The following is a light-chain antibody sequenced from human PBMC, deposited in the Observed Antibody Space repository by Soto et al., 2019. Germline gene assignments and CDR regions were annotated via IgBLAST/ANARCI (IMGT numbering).Light chain of an antibody. CDR1: NDDIGDYNY. CDR3: SSYRSGATPYVI. J-gene: IGLJ2*01. CDR2: DVT. Sequence: QSALTQPASVSGSPGQSITISCTGSNDDIGDYNYVSWYQQHPGKAPKLMIYDVTNRPSGVSDRFSGSKSGNTASLTTSGLQAEDESDYYCSSYRSGATPYVIFGGGTKLTVL. V-gene: IGLV2-14*03.